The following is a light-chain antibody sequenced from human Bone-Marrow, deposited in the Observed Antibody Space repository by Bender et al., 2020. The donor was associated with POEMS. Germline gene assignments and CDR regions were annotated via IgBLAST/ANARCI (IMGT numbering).Light chain of an antibody. Sequence: QSVVTQPHSLSEAPRQRVTISCSGSSLNIGNHGVHWYQQLPGEVPHLLIFDDDLLTPRVSHRVSASKSGTSASLAISELQSEDEALYYWSAWDNSLNGWVFGGGTKLTVL. CDR1: SLNIGNHG. CDR2: DDD. J-gene: IGLJ3*02. CDR3: SAWDNSLNGWV. V-gene: IGLV1-36*01.